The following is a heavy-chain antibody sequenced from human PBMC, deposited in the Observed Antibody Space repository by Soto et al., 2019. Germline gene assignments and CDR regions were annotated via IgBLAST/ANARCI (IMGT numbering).Heavy chain of an antibody. D-gene: IGHD3-10*01. CDR1: GDSIIRNGYF. J-gene: IGHJ6*02. CDR2: IYYSGSS. CDR3: ARGTMLRGPGYYYAMDV. V-gene: IGHV4-31*03. Sequence: SETLSLTCTVSGDSIIRNGYFWTWIRQHPGKGLEWIGYIYYSGSSYYNPSLKSRVIISVDTSKNHFSRNLTAVTAADTAVYYCARGTMLRGPGYYYAMDVWGQGTTVTVSS.